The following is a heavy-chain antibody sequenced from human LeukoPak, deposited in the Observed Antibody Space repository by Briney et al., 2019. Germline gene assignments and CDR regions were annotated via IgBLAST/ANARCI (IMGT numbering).Heavy chain of an antibody. D-gene: IGHD3-10*02. CDR1: GFTFDDYG. J-gene: IGHJ6*04. Sequence: GGSLRLSCAASGFTFDDYGMSWVRQAPGKGLEWVSYISSSGSTIYYADSVKGRFTISRDNAKNSLYLQMNSLRAEDTAVYYCAELGITMIGGVRGKGTTVTISS. V-gene: IGHV3-48*03. CDR2: ISSSGSTI. CDR3: AELGITMIGGV.